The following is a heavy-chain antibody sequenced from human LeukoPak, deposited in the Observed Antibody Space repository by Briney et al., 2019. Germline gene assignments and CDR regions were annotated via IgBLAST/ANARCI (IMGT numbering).Heavy chain of an antibody. V-gene: IGHV3-9*01. CDR1: GFTLDDYA. CDR2: ISWNSGSI. CDR3: AKDKHYYGSGTICD. J-gene: IGHJ4*02. Sequence: GGSLRLSCAASGFTLDDYAMHWVRQAPGKGLEWVSGISWNSGSIGYADSVKGRFTISRDNAKNSLYLQMNSLRAEDTALYYCAKDKHYYGSGTICDWGQGTLATVSS. D-gene: IGHD3-10*01.